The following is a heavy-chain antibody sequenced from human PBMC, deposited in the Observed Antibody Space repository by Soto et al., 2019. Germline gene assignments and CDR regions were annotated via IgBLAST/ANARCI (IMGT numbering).Heavy chain of an antibody. J-gene: IGHJ6*02. CDR3: ASRGTGIGTYFYGWDV. Sequence: QVQLQESGPGLVKPSETLSLTCTVSGDSITSSTYYWDWIRKPPGKGLEWIGTVYYGGSTMYNLSLEGQVTISIDTSMNQFSSTLSSVTAADTAVYYCASRGTGIGTYFYGWDVWGQGTTVTVSS. CDR2: VYYGGST. V-gene: IGHV4-39*01. CDR1: GDSITSSTYY. D-gene: IGHD3-9*01.